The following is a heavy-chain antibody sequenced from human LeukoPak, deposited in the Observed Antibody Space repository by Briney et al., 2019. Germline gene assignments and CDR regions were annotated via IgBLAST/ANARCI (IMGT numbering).Heavy chain of an antibody. Sequence: PSETLSLTCTVSGGSISSYYWSWIRQPPGKELEWIAYISYSGSTKYNPSLKSRVTILVDTSKNQFSLKLSSVTAADSAVYYCARLATAGYLNYWGQGTLVTVSS. CDR2: ISYSGST. J-gene: IGHJ4*02. CDR3: ARLATAGYLNY. D-gene: IGHD6-19*01. V-gene: IGHV4-59*08. CDR1: GGSISSYY.